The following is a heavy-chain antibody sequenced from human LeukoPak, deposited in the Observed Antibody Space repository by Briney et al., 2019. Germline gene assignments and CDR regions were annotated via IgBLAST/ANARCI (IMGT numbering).Heavy chain of an antibody. V-gene: IGHV5-51*01. CDR3: ARHDRSGRYPYYFDS. CDR1: GYRFPKYW. CDR2: IYPGDSDT. J-gene: IGHJ4*02. D-gene: IGHD1-26*01. Sequence: GASLKISCKGSGYRFPKYWIGWVRQMPGKGLEWMGIIYPGDSDTIYSPSFQGQVSISADKSTTTTYLQWSSLKASDTAMYFCARHDRSGRYPYYFDSWGQGTLVTVSS.